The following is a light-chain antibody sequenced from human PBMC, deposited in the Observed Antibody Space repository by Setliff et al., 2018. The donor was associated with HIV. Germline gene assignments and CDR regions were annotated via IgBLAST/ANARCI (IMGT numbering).Light chain of an antibody. CDR3: RVWDSSSDHPGSV. CDR2: YDS. Sequence: SYELTQPPSVSVAPGKTARITCGGHNIGSKTVHWYQQKPGQAPVLVIYYDSARPSGIPERFSGSNSGNTATLIISRVEAGDEADYYCRVWDSSSDHPGSVFGTGTKVTV. CDR1: NIGSKT. V-gene: IGLV3-21*04. J-gene: IGLJ1*01.